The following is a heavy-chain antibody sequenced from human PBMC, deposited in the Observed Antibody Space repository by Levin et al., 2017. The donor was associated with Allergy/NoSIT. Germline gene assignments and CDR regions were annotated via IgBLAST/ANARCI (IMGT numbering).Heavy chain of an antibody. Sequence: GESLKISCAASGFTFSSYWMSWVRQAPGKGLEWVANIKQDGSEKYYVDSVKGRFTISRDNAKNSLYLQMNSLRAEDTAVYYCARGSIYCSSTSCYYYDYGMDGWGQGTTVTVSS. CDR1: GFTFSSYW. D-gene: IGHD2-2*01. CDR3: ARGSIYCSSTSCYYYDYGMDG. J-gene: IGHJ6*02. V-gene: IGHV3-7*01. CDR2: IKQDGSEK.